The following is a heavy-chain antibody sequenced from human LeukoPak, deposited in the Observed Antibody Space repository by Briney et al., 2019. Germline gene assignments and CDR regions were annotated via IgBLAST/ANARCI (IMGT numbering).Heavy chain of an antibody. J-gene: IGHJ4*02. Sequence: GGSLRLSCAASGFTFSSYGMHWVRQAPGKGLEWVAVIWYDGSNKYYADSVKGRFTISRDNSKNTLYLQMNSLRAEDTAVYYCAKDLGGGTPVYWGQGTLATVSS. CDR2: IWYDGSNK. D-gene: IGHD3-16*01. CDR1: GFTFSSYG. V-gene: IGHV3-33*06. CDR3: AKDLGGGTPVY.